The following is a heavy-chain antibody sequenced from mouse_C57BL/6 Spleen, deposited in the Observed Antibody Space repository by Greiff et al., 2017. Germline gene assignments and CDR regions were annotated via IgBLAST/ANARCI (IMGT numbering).Heavy chain of an antibody. CDR1: GYSITSGYY. V-gene: IGHV3-6*01. Sequence: EVQLKESGPGLVKPSQSLSLTCSVTGYSITSGYYWNWIRQFPGNKLEWMGYISYDGSNNYNPSLKNRISITRDTSKNQFFLKLNSVTTEDTATYYCARDEGQYAMDYWGQGTSVTVSS. J-gene: IGHJ4*01. D-gene: IGHD3-3*01. CDR3: ARDEGQYAMDY. CDR2: ISYDGSN.